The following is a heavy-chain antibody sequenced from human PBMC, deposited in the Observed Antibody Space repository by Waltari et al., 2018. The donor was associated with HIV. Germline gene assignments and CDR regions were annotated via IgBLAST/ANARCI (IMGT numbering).Heavy chain of an antibody. D-gene: IGHD3-3*02. CDR3: ARQSIRTTYRPHYYYGMDV. CDR1: GFSFTSYL. CDR2: IYPYDSDT. J-gene: IGHJ6*02. V-gene: IGHV5-51*01. Sequence: EVQLVQSGAEVTKPGESLQISCKGSGFSFTSYLIGWVRQMPGKGLEWMGIIYPYDSDTRYSPSFQGQVTISSDKSIDTAYLQWSSLKVSDTATYYCARQSIRTTYRPHYYYGMDVWGQGTTVTVSS.